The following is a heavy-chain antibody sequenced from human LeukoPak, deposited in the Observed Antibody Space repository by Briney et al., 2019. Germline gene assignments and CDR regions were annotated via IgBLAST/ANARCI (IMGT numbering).Heavy chain of an antibody. Sequence: GGSLRLSCAASGFTFSSYGMHWVRQAPGKGLEWVAVISYDGSNKYYADSVKGRFTISRDNSKNTLYLQMNSLRAEDTAVYYCAKSPRLGYFDYWGQGTLVTVSS. CDR2: ISYDGSNK. CDR1: GFTFSSYG. J-gene: IGHJ4*02. CDR3: AKSPRLGYFDY. V-gene: IGHV3-30*18.